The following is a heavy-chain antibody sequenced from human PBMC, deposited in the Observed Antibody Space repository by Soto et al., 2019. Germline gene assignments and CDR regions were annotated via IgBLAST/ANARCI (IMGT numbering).Heavy chain of an antibody. Sequence: PXETLSLTCTVSSGSISSSSYYWGWIRQPPGKGLEWIGSIYYSGSTYYNPSLKSRVTISVDTSKNQFSLKLSSVTAADTAVYYCASPGYCSGGSCPLYFDYWGQGTLVTVSS. CDR2: IYYSGST. CDR3: ASPGYCSGGSCPLYFDY. D-gene: IGHD2-15*01. J-gene: IGHJ4*02. V-gene: IGHV4-39*01. CDR1: SGSISSSSYY.